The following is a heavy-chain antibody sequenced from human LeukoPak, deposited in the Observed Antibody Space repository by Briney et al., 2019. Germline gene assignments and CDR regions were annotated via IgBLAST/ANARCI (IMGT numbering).Heavy chain of an antibody. J-gene: IGHJ4*02. Sequence: ASVKVSCKASGYTFTSYAMNWVRQAPGQGLEWMGWINTNTGNPTYAQGFTGRFVFSWDTSVSTAYLQMSSLKAEDTAVYYCARDGVVVVAATPGGAVDYWGQGTLVTVSS. CDR1: GYTFTSYA. V-gene: IGHV7-4-1*02. CDR2: INTNTGNP. D-gene: IGHD2-15*01. CDR3: ARDGVVVVAATPGGAVDY.